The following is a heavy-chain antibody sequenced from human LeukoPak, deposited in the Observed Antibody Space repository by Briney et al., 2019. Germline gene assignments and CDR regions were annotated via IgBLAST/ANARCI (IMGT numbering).Heavy chain of an antibody. J-gene: IGHJ4*02. V-gene: IGHV4-39*01. CDR3: ARRPTCSGGSCYSGFDY. CDR2: IYYSGST. D-gene: IGHD2-15*01. CDR1: GGSISSSSYY. Sequence: SETLSLTCTVSGGSISSSSYYWGWIRQPPGTGLEWIVSIYYSGSTYYNPSLKSRVTISVDTSKNQFSLKLSSVTAADTAVYYCARRPTCSGGSCYSGFDYWGQGTLVTVSS.